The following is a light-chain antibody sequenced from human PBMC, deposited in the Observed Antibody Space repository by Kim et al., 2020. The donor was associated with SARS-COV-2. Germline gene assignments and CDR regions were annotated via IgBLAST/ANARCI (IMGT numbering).Light chain of an antibody. J-gene: IGLJ2*01. V-gene: IGLV3-19*01. CDR2: GKN. CDR1: SLRSYY. Sequence: VALGQTVRITCQGVSLRSYYATWYQQKPGQAPILVIYGKNNRPSGIPDRFSGSSSGNTASLTITGTQAGDEADYYCNSRDSNDNVVFGGGTQLTVL. CDR3: NSRDSNDNVV.